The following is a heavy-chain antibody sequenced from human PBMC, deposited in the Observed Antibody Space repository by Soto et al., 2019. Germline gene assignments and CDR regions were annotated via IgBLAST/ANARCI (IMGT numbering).Heavy chain of an antibody. Sequence: QLQLTQSGGEARKPGASVRVSCAASGYKFSTYAISWLRQAPGQGLEWMGLITPNSGYTNYAQKFQGRLILTTDIPSSTAYMELTSLRYDDTAIYYCATSYDTGFDPWGQGTLGSVS. CDR2: ITPNSGYT. V-gene: IGHV1-18*01. D-gene: IGHD3-9*01. CDR1: GYKFSTYA. CDR3: ATSYDTGFDP. J-gene: IGHJ5*02.